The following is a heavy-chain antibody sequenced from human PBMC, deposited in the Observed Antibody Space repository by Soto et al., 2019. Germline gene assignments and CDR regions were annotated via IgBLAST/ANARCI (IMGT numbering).Heavy chain of an antibody. CDR1: GGTFSSYR. CDR2: IVPIYRTA. D-gene: IGHD6-13*01. CDR3: ARDSGAKLSSS. J-gene: IGHJ4*02. V-gene: IGHV1-69*13. Sequence: SVKVSCKASGGTFSSYRFNWVGQARGQGLVWLVGIVPIYRTADYAQKFQGRVTITADESTRTVYMELSSLKSQDTALYYCARDSGAKLSSSWGQGTLVTVSS.